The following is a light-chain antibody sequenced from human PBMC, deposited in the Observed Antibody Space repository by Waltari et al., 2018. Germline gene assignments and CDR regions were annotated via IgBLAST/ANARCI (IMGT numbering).Light chain of an antibody. Sequence: QSVLTQPPSASGTPGQRVTISFSGSSSNIRSNYVYWYQQLPGTAPNPLIYRNNQRPSGVPDRFSGSKSGTSASLAISGLRSEDEADYYCAAWDDSLSGWVFGGGTKLTVL. V-gene: IGLV1-47*01. CDR3: AAWDDSLSGWV. CDR2: RNN. CDR1: SSNIRSNY. J-gene: IGLJ3*02.